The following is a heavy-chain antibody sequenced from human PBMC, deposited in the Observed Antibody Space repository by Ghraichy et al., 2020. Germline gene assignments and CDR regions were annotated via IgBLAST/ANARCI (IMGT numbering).Heavy chain of an antibody. Sequence: GGSLRLSCAASGFTFSTYWMHWVRQAPGKGLVWVSRIQSDGSSTNYADSVKGRFTISRDNAKNTLYLQMNSLRAEDTAVYYCARVESGGRRAVDMWGQGTMVTVSS. V-gene: IGHV3-74*01. CDR3: ARVESGGRRAVDM. CDR2: IQSDGSST. CDR1: GFTFSTYW. J-gene: IGHJ3*02. D-gene: IGHD6-25*01.